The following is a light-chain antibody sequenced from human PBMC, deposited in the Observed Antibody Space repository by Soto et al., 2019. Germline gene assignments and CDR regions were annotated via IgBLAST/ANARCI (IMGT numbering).Light chain of an antibody. V-gene: IGLV1-44*01. CDR3: AAWDDSLNGWV. J-gene: IGLJ3*02. Sequence: QSVLTQPPSASGTPGQRVTISCSGSSSNIGTNTVSWYQQLPGTAPKLLIYDNNHRPSGVPDRFSGSKSGTSASLAISGLQSEPEADYYCAAWDDSLNGWVFGGGTKVTVL. CDR1: SSNIGTNT. CDR2: DNN.